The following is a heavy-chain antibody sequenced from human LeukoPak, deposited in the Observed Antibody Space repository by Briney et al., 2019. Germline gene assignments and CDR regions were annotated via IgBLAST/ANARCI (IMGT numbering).Heavy chain of an antibody. J-gene: IGHJ3*02. Sequence: ASVKVSCKASGYTFTGYYMHWVRQAPGQGLEWMGWINPNSGGTNYAQKFQGRVTMTRDTSISTAYMELSRLRSDDTAVYYCARVGGRYQLLYGDAFDIWGQGTMVTVSS. CDR2: INPNSGGT. CDR1: GYTFTGYY. CDR3: ARVGGRYQLLYGDAFDI. V-gene: IGHV1-2*02. D-gene: IGHD2-2*02.